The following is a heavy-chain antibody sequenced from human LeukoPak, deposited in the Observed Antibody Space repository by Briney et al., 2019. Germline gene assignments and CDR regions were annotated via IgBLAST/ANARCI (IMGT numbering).Heavy chain of an antibody. V-gene: IGHV3-66*01. CDR1: GFTVSSNY. Sequence: GGSLRLSCAASGFTVSSNYMSWVRQAPGKGLEWVSVIYSGGSTYYADSVKGRFTISRDNSKNTLYLQMNSLRAEDTAVYYCARGGERWLSYSGFDYWGQGTLVTVSS. CDR3: ARGGERWLSYSGFDY. J-gene: IGHJ4*02. CDR2: IYSGGST. D-gene: IGHD6-19*01.